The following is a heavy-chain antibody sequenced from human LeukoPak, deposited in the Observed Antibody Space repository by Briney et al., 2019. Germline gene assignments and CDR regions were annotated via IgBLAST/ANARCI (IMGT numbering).Heavy chain of an antibody. CDR1: GYTFTSYG. CDR3: ARDGTESGSYYSGY. V-gene: IGHV1-18*01. CDR2: ISAYNGNT. J-gene: IGHJ4*02. D-gene: IGHD1-26*01. Sequence: GASVKVSCKASGYTFTSYGISWVRQAPGQGLEWMGWISAYNGNTNYAQKLQGRVTMTTDTSTSTAYMELSSLRSEDTAVYYCARDGTESGSYYSGYWGQGTLVTVSS.